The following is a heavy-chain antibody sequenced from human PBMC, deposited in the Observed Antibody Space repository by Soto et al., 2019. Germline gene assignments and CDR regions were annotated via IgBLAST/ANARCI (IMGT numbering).Heavy chain of an antibody. CDR1: GNNVSANSAG. CDR2: TYYRSKWNN. J-gene: IGHJ4*02. D-gene: IGHD1-1*01. Sequence: SQTLSLTCVISGNNVSANSAGWNWIRQSPSRGLEWLGRTYYRSKWNNDYAASVKSRITVNPDTSKNQFSLHLNSVTPDDTGVYYRVRNSWNAPPAFDFWGQGIQVTVSS. CDR3: VRNSWNAPPAFDF. V-gene: IGHV6-1*01.